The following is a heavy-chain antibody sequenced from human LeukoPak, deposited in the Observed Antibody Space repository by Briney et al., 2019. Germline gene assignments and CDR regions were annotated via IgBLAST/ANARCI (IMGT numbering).Heavy chain of an antibody. CDR2: IRQGGGEK. Sequence: GGSLRLSCAASGFTFSSYWTNWVRQAPGKGLEWVANIRQGGGEKYYVDSVEGRFTISRDNAKNSLYLQMNSLRAEDTAVYYCARDSGSYRYFDYWGQGTLVTVSS. V-gene: IGHV3-7*05. CDR1: GFTFSSYW. J-gene: IGHJ4*02. D-gene: IGHD1-26*01. CDR3: ARDSGSYRYFDY.